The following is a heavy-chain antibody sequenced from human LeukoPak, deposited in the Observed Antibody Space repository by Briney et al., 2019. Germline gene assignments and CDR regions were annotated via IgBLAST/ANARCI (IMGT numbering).Heavy chain of an antibody. Sequence: GGSLRLSCAASRFTFSSYWMHWVRQAPGEGLVWVSRINSDGSSTSYADSVKGRFTISRDNAKNTLYLQVNSLRTEDTAVYYCARDIANAFDIWGQGTMVTVSS. D-gene: IGHD6-13*01. CDR3: ARDIANAFDI. CDR2: INSDGSST. CDR1: RFTFSSYW. V-gene: IGHV3-74*01. J-gene: IGHJ3*02.